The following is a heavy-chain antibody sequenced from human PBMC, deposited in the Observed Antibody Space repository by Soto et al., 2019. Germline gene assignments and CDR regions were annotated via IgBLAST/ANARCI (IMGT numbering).Heavy chain of an antibody. D-gene: IGHD2-2*01. CDR2: IIPIFGTA. J-gene: IGHJ6*02. Sequence: QVQLVQSGAEVKKPGSSVKVSCKASGGTFSSYAISWVRQAPGQGLEWMGGIIPIFGTANYAQKFQGRVTITADESTSTAYMGLSSLRSEDTGVYYCARSYCSSTSCYRSGMAVRGQGTTVTVSS. CDR3: ARSYCSSTSCYRSGMAV. CDR1: GGTFSSYA. V-gene: IGHV1-69*01.